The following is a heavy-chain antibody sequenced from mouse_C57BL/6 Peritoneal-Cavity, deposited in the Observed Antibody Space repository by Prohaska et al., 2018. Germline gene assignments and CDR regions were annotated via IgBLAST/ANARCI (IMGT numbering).Heavy chain of an antibody. CDR2: IDPEHGGT. CDR3: TRGYGRRGWYIEV. CDR1: GYTFTVYE. V-gene: IGHV1-15*01. D-gene: IGHD1-1*01. J-gene: IGHJ1*03. Sequence: QVPLQQSGAELVRPGASVTLSCKDSGYTFTVYEMHWVTQTPVHGLEWIGAIDPEHGGTAYNQKFKGKAILTADKSSSTDYMERRSLTSEDSAVYYCTRGYGRRGWYIEVRGTGTTVTVSS.